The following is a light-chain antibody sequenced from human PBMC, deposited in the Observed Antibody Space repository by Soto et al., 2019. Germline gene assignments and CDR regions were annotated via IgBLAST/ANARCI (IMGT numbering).Light chain of an antibody. J-gene: IGLJ2*01. V-gene: IGLV2-23*02. CDR2: EVT. CDR1: SSDVGSYNL. CDR3: RSYAGPTTFVL. Sequence: QSALTQPASVSGSPGQSITISCTGTSSDVGSYNLVSWYQQHPGKVPKLMIYEVTKRPSGVSNRFSGSKSGITASLTISGLQAEDEADHYCRSYAGPTTFVLFGGGTKVTVL.